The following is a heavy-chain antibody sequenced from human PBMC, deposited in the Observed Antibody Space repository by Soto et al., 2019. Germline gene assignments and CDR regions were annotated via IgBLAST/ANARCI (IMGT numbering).Heavy chain of an antibody. CDR2: IYYSGST. D-gene: IGHD1-26*01. V-gene: IGHV4-61*01. CDR3: ARLVGADAFDI. J-gene: IGHJ3*02. CDR1: GGSVSSGSYY. Sequence: QVQLQESGPGLVKPSETLSLTCTVSGGSVSSGSYYWSWIRQPPGKGLEWIGYIYYSGSTNHNPSLKSRVTISVDTSKNQFSLKLSSVTAADTAVYYCARLVGADAFDIWGQGTMVTVSS.